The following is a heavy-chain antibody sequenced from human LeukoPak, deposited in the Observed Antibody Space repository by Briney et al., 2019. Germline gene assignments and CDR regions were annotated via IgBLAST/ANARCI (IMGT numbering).Heavy chain of an antibody. CDR3: ASRRDYGINS. Sequence: GGSLRLSCAASGFTFSNYWMHWVRQAPGKGLVWVSRINSDGSSTNYADSVKGRFTISRDISKNTLYLQMNSLRAEDTAVYYCASRRDYGINSWGQGTLVTVSS. CDR1: GFTFSNYW. CDR2: INSDGSST. D-gene: IGHD4-17*01. V-gene: IGHV3-74*01. J-gene: IGHJ4*02.